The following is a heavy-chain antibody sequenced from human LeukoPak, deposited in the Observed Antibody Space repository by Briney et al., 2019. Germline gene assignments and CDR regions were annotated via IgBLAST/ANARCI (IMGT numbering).Heavy chain of an antibody. CDR3: ARQTYCSSTSCAGYFDY. D-gene: IGHD2-2*01. CDR2: IYPGDSDT. V-gene: IGHV5-51*01. J-gene: IGHJ4*02. Sequence: GESLQISCKGAGYSFTSYWIGWVRQMPGKGLEWMGIIYPGDSDTRYSPSFQGQVTISADKSIGTAYLQWSSLKASDTAMYYCARQTYCSSTSCAGYFDYWGQGTLVTVSS. CDR1: GYSFTSYW.